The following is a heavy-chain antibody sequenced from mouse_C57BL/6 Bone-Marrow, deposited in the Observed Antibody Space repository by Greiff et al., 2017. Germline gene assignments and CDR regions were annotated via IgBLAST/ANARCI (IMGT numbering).Heavy chain of an antibody. V-gene: IGHV1-72*01. D-gene: IGHD2-10*02. CDR2: IDPNSGGT. Sequence: QVQLKQPGAELVKPGASVKLSCKASGYTFTSYWMHWVKQRPGRGLEWIGRIDPNSGGTKYNEKVTSKATLTVDKSSSQAYMQLSSLTSEDSAVYYCARGDLGFAYWGQENLVTVSA. J-gene: IGHJ3*01. CDR1: GYTFTSYW. CDR3: ARGDLGFAY.